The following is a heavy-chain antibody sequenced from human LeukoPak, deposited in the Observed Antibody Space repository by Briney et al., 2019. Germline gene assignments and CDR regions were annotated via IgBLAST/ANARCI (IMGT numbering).Heavy chain of an antibody. CDR3: AKVYDFWSGYSDWYFDL. Sequence: GGSLRLSCAASGFTFSSYAMSWVRQAPGKGLEWVSAISGSGGSTYYADSVKGRFTISRDNFKNTLYLQMNSPRAEDTAVYYCAKVYDFWSGYSDWYFDLWGRGTLVTVSS. D-gene: IGHD3-3*01. CDR2: ISGSGGST. V-gene: IGHV3-23*01. CDR1: GFTFSSYA. J-gene: IGHJ2*01.